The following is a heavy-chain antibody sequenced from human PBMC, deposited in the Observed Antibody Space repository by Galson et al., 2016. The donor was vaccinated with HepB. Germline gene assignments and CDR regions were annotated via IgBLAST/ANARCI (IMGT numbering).Heavy chain of an antibody. V-gene: IGHV3-30-3*01. D-gene: IGHD3-3*01. CDR1: GFTFSTYA. J-gene: IGHJ4*02. CDR3: AKDGAHVRNYDFWSGYGDY. CDR2: ISYDGSNK. Sequence: SLRLSCAASGFTFSTYAMHWVRQATGRGLEWVAVISYDGSNKNYADSVKGRFTISRDNSKNTVSLQMNSLRDEDTAVYYCAKDGAHVRNYDFWSGYGDYWGQGTLVTVSS.